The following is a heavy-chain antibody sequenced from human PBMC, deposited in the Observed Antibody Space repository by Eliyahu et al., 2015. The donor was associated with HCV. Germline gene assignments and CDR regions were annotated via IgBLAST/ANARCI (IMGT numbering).Heavy chain of an antibody. V-gene: IGHV3-20*04. D-gene: IGHD5-18*01. Sequence: EVQLVESGGTVVRPGGSLRLSCXASGFTFXDYGMSWVRXAPGXGLXWVSHIDWNGATTGYADSVKGRFTISRDNVKKYVHLQMNSLRAEDTAFYYCARGRGYNYDEYFQNWGQGTLVTVSS. CDR1: GFTFXDYG. J-gene: IGHJ1*01. CDR2: IDWNGATT. CDR3: ARGRGYNYDEYFQN.